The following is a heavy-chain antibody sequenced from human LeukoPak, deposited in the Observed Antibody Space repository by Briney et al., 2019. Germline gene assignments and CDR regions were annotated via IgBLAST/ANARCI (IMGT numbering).Heavy chain of an antibody. V-gene: IGHV4-59*07. CDR1: GGLISSYY. CDR3: ARVSGYDWESFYDY. D-gene: IGHD5-12*01. Sequence: SDTLALTCTVSGGLISSYYWIWIRQPPGKGLEWIGYIYYSGSTNYNPSLKSRVTISVDTSKNQFSLKLSSVTAADTAVYYCARVSGYDWESFYDYWGQGTLVTVSS. J-gene: IGHJ4*02. CDR2: IYYSGST.